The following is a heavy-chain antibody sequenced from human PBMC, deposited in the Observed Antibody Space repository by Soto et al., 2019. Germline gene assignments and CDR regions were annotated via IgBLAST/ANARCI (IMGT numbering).Heavy chain of an antibody. D-gene: IGHD3-3*01. CDR3: ARDRPYDSWSGYSGNNWFDP. J-gene: IGHJ5*02. CDR2: ISAYNGNT. CDR1: GYTFTSYG. V-gene: IGHV1-18*01. Sequence: AAVKVSCKASGYTFTSYGISWVRQAPGQRLEWMGWISAYNGNTNYAQKLQGRVTMTTDTSTSTAYMELRSLRSDDTAVYYCARDRPYDSWSGYSGNNWFDPWGQGTLVTVSS.